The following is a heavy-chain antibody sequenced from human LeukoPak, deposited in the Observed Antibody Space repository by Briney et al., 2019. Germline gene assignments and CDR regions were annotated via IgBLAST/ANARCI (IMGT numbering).Heavy chain of an antibody. J-gene: IGHJ6*03. Sequence: ASVKVSCKASGYILTAYYMHWVRQAPGQGLEWMGWINPSSGETNYGQNFQGRVTMTRDTSISTAYMEMSRLIYDDTAVYYCARQITKMGIYYMDVWGKGTTVTVSS. CDR3: ARQITKMGIYYMDV. V-gene: IGHV1-2*02. CDR1: GYILTAYY. D-gene: IGHD5-24*01. CDR2: INPSSGET.